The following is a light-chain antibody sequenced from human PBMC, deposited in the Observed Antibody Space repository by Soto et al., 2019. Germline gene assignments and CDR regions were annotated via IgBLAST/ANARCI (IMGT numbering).Light chain of an antibody. J-gene: IGKJ1*01. CDR1: QSVNNN. V-gene: IGKV3-15*01. Sequence: EIVMTQSPVTLSVSPGESATLSCRASQSVNNNLAWYQQKPGQAPRLLIYGASTRATGVPARFSGSGSGTEFTLTISSLQSEDFAVYYCLHYNNWPPWTFGQGTKVEIK. CDR3: LHYNNWPPWT. CDR2: GAS.